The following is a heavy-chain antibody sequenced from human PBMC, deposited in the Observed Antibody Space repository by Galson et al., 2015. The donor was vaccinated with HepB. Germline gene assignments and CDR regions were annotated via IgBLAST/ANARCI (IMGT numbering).Heavy chain of an antibody. CDR2: IWSDVSKR. CDR1: GFTFSEYG. CDR3: ARDPGGTFSATDY. V-gene: IGHV3-33*01. J-gene: IGHJ4*02. Sequence: SLRLSCAASGFTFSEYGMHWVRQAPGKGLEWLAIIWSDVSKRYYADSVRGRFTISRDNSKSTLYLQMNSLGAEDTGIYFCARDPGGTFSATDYWGQGTLVTVSS. D-gene: IGHD1-26*01.